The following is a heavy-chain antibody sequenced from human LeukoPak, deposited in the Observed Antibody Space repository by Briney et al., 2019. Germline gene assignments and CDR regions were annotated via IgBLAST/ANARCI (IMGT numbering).Heavy chain of an antibody. V-gene: IGHV3-7*01. CDR1: GFTFTNNF. J-gene: IGHJ5*02. CDR2: IKQDGSET. CDR3: ARDPRYFFLERFDP. Sequence: PGGSLRLSCAASGFTFTNNFMSWVRQVPGKVLEWVANIKQDGSETTYADSVRGRFTIFRDNAKDSVYLQMNSLRAEDTAVYYCARDPRYFFLERFDPWGQGTLVTVSS. D-gene: IGHD2/OR15-2a*01.